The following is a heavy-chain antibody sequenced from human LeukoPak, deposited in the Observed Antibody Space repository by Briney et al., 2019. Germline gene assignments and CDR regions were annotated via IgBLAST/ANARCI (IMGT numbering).Heavy chain of an antibody. Sequence: GGSLRLSCEASGFSFSDHWMGWVRQAPGKGLECVANRKHDGSGKEDVDSVKGRFTISRDNAKNSVYLEMSSLRAEDTAVYYCAKWRWRQSEYEDWGQGTLVTVSS. V-gene: IGHV3-7*01. CDR2: RKHDGSGK. J-gene: IGHJ4*02. CDR3: AKWRWRQSEYED. CDR1: GFSFSDHW. D-gene: IGHD5-24*01.